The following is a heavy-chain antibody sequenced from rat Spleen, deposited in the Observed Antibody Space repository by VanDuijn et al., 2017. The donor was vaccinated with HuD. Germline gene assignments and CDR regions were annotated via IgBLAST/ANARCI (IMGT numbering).Heavy chain of an antibody. CDR2: ISTSGSRT. D-gene: IGHD2-1*01. J-gene: IGHJ2*01. Sequence: EVQLVESGGGLVQPGRSLKLSCAASGFIFSDYAMAWVRQAPKKGLEWVATISTSGSRTYYPDSVKGRFTISRDNAKSSLYLQMNSLKSEDTATYYCARRYDFDFWGQGVMVTVSS. CDR3: ARRYDFDF. V-gene: IGHV5-17*01. CDR1: GFIFSDYA.